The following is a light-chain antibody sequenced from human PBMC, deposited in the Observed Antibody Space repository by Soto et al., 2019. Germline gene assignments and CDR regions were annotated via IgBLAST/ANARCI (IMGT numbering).Light chain of an antibody. Sequence: QYALTQPASVSGSPGHSITISWTGTASDVGGYNYVSWYQQHPGKAPKLMIHAVSNRPSGISSRFSGSKSGNTASLTISGLQSEDEADYFCCSYTSRTTYVFGTGTKVTVL. CDR1: ASDVGGYNY. CDR2: AVS. J-gene: IGLJ1*01. CDR3: CSYTSRTTYV. V-gene: IGLV2-14*01.